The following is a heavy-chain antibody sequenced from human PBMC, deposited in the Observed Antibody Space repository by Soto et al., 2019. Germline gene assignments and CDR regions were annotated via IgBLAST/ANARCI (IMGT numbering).Heavy chain of an antibody. CDR3: ARGSYYYDSSGYPPLVDY. Sequence: SETLSLTCTVSGGSISSYYWSWIRQPPGKGLEWIGYIYYSGSTNYNPSLKSRVTISVDTSRNQFSLKLSSVTAADTAVYYCARGSYYYDSSGYPPLVDYWGQGTLVTVSS. V-gene: IGHV4-59*01. CDR2: IYYSGST. D-gene: IGHD3-22*01. CDR1: GGSISSYY. J-gene: IGHJ4*02.